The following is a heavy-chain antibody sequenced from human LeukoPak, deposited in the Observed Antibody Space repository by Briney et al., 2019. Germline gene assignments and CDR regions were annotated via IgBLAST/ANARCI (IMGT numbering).Heavy chain of an antibody. Sequence: GGSLRLSCAASGFTFSSYAMSWVRQAPGKGLEWVSAISGSGGSTSYADSVKGRFTISSDNSKNTLYLQMNSLRAEDTAVYYCAKFVHIAFDIWGQGTMVTVSS. CDR2: ISGSGGST. V-gene: IGHV3-23*01. CDR3: AKFVHIAFDI. J-gene: IGHJ3*02. D-gene: IGHD1-1*01. CDR1: GFTFSSYA.